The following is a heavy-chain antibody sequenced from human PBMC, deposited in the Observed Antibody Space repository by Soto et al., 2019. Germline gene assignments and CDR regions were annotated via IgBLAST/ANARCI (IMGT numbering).Heavy chain of an antibody. CDR2: IKSKTDGGTT. D-gene: IGHD3-3*01. Sequence: GGSLRLSCAASGFTFSNAWMSWVRQAPGKGLEWVGRIKSKTDGGTTDYAAPVKGRFTISRDDSKNTLYLQMNSLKTEDTAVYYCTLKDYDFWSGPTDVWGKGTTVTVSS. CDR1: GFTFSNAW. V-gene: IGHV3-15*01. CDR3: TLKDYDFWSGPTDV. J-gene: IGHJ6*04.